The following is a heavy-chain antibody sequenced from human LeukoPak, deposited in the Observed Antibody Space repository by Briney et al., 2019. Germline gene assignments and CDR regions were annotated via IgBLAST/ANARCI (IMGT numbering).Heavy chain of an antibody. CDR1: GVPLRTSGVG. J-gene: IGHJ4*02. CDR3: AHSFRGTGKGSDH. V-gene: IGHV2-5*02. Sequence: SGPTLVKPTQLRTLICLFSGVPLRTSGVGVGWIRQPPGKALEWLAFLYWDDDKRYSAALKSRLTTTNDINNKQVLHMKSNMDTDDTATYYCAHSFRGTGKGSDHWGQGTLVTVSS. D-gene: IGHD1-14*01. CDR2: LYWDDDK.